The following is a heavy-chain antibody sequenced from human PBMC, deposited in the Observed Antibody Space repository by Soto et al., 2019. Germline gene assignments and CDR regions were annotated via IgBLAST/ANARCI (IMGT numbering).Heavy chain of an antibody. J-gene: IGHJ4*02. CDR2: ISSSSSDT. CDR3: ARRRPTGYDNY. Sequence: QVQLVESGGDLVKPGGSLRLSCAASGFPFSDYYMSWIRQAPGKGLEWVSSISSSSSDTNYAQSVKGRFTISRDNAKNSLHLQSNSLRAEDTAVYYCARRRPTGYDNYWGQGTLVTVSA. V-gene: IGHV3-11*05. CDR1: GFPFSDYY. D-gene: IGHD3-9*01.